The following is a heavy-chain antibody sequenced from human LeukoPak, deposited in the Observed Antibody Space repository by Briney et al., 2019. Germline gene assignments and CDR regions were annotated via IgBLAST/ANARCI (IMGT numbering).Heavy chain of an antibody. CDR1: GFTFDDYA. Sequence: PGRSLRLSCAASGFTFDDYAMHWVRQAPGKGLEWVSGISWNSGNIGYADSVKGRFTISRDNAKNSLYLQMNSLRAEDTAVYYCAREDCSSTSRSPRLRFLEWLPNDAFDIWGQGTMVTVSS. D-gene: IGHD3-3*01. CDR2: ISWNSGNI. V-gene: IGHV3-9*01. J-gene: IGHJ3*02. CDR3: AREDCSSTSRSPRLRFLEWLPNDAFDI.